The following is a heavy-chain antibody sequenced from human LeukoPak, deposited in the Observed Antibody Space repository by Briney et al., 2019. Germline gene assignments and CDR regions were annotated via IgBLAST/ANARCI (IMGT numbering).Heavy chain of an antibody. Sequence: GGSLRLSCAASGFTFSSYAMHWVRQAPGKGLEWVAVISYDGSNKYYADSVKGRFTISRDNSKNTLYLQMNSLRAEDTAVYYCARESKAGYYLYFDYWGQGTLVTVSS. CDR3: ARESKAGYYLYFDY. CDR1: GFTFSSYA. V-gene: IGHV3-30-3*01. CDR2: ISYDGSNK. J-gene: IGHJ4*02. D-gene: IGHD3-22*01.